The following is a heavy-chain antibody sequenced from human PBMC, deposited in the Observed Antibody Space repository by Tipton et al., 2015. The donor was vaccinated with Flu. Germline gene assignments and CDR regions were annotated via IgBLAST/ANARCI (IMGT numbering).Heavy chain of an antibody. V-gene: IGHV3-64*02. CDR3: ARGMNGGLVDV. J-gene: IGHJ6*02. Sequence: AVSGFTFSVYAMHWVRQAPGKGLEYLSGISGSGSATNYADSVKGRFTISRDNSKNTLYLQMGSLRADDMAVYYCARGMNGGLVDVWGQGTTVTVSS. CDR2: ISGSGSAT. CDR1: GFTFSVYA. D-gene: IGHD2-8*01.